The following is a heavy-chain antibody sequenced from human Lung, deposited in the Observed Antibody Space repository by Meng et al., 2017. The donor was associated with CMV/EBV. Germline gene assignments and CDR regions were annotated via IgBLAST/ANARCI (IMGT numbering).Heavy chain of an antibody. CDR2: ISRENEYI. J-gene: IGHJ3*02. Sequence: SMTWVRQAQGKGLEWLSSISRENEYIHYADSVKSRFTISRDNAKDSVFLQMNSLRAEDTAIYYCAGMSSGYVAIDIWGQGTMVTVSS. CDR1: S. D-gene: IGHD6-19*01. V-gene: IGHV3-21*01. CDR3: AGMSSGYVAIDI.